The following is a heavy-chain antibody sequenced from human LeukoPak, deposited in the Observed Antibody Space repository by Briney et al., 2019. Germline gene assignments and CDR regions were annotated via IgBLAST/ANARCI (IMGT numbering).Heavy chain of an antibody. V-gene: IGHV4-59*01. D-gene: IGHD3-9*01. Sequence: SETLSLTCSVSAGSISVYYWNWFRQSPGKGLEWIGYIHYNGTTNYNPSLQTRVTMSLDTSKNHFSLNLRSVTAADTAVYYCAGDNPPYSDIFDYWGQGTLVTVSS. CDR3: AGDNPPYSDIFDY. J-gene: IGHJ4*02. CDR2: IHYNGTT. CDR1: AGSISVYY.